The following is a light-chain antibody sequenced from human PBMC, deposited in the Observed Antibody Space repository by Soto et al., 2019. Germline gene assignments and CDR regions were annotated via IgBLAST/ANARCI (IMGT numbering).Light chain of an antibody. CDR2: AAS. CDR3: QQNYRDTPWT. J-gene: IGKJ1*01. V-gene: IGKV1-39*01. CDR1: QSISRY. Sequence: DIQMTQSPSSLSASVGDRVTITCRASQSISRYVNWYQQKPGKAPTLLISAASSLERGVPSRFSGGGSGTDFTLTISSLQPEDFASYHCQQNYRDTPWTFGQGTKVEVK.